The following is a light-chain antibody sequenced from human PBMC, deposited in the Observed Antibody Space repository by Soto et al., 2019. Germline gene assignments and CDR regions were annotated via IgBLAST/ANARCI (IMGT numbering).Light chain of an antibody. V-gene: IGKV3-20*01. Sequence: EIVLTQSPGTLSLSPGERATLSCRASQSVSSNYLAWYQQKPGQAPRLLIYGTSSRPTGIPDRFSGSGSGTDFTLTISRLEPEDLAVYYCQQYGSSPPDTFGQGTKLEIK. CDR2: GTS. CDR1: QSVSSNY. CDR3: QQYGSSPPDT. J-gene: IGKJ2*01.